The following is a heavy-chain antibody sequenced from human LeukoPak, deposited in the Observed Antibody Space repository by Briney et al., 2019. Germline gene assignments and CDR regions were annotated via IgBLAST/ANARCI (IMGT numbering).Heavy chain of an antibody. CDR2: IKEDGSEK. CDR1: GFTFSTYW. CDR3: ARDSSGYQ. Sequence: GESLRLSCAASGFTFSTYWMSWVRQAPGKGLEWVANIKEDGSEKYYGDSVKGRFTISRDNAKNSLCLEMNSLRVEDTAVYYCARDSSGYQWGQGTLVTVSS. D-gene: IGHD3-22*01. J-gene: IGHJ4*02. V-gene: IGHV3-7*01.